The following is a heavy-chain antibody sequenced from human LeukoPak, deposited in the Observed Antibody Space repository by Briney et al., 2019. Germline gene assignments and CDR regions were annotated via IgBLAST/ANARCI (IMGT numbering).Heavy chain of an antibody. CDR3: ARHSGLRSPFDP. CDR1: GGSISTTNYY. CDR2: IYSSGNT. V-gene: IGHV4-39*01. Sequence: SSETLSLTCTVSGGSISTTNYYWGWIRQPPGRDLEWIGSIYSSGNTYYNPSLESRVTISADTSKNQLSLKLTSATAADTSVYYCARHSGLRSPFDPWGQGTLVTVSS. D-gene: IGHD3-3*01. J-gene: IGHJ5*02.